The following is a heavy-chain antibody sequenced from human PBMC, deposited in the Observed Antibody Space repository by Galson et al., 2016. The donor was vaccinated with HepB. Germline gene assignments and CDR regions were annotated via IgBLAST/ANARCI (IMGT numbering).Heavy chain of an antibody. CDR2: VNADTGTT. CDR1: GYTFTGYY. Sequence: SVKVSCKASGYTFTGYYMHWVRQAPGQGLEWLGWVNADTGTTNYAQRFQGRVTMTRDTSITTAYMELSRLTFDDTAVYFCAREPHYYYYMDVWGKGTTVTVSS. V-gene: IGHV1-2*02. CDR3: AREPHYYYYMDV. J-gene: IGHJ6*03.